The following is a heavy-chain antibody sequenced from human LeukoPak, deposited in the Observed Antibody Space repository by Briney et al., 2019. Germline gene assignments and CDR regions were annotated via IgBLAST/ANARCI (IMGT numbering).Heavy chain of an antibody. D-gene: IGHD4-17*01. V-gene: IGHV1-69*04. J-gene: IGHJ6*02. CDR3: ARAYYGDYEGYYGMDV. CDR1: GGTFSSYA. CDR2: IIPILGIA. Sequence: ASVTVSCKASGGTFSSYAISWVRQAPGQGLEWMGRIIPILGIANYAQKFQGRVTITADKSTSTAYMELSSLRSEDTAVYYCARAYYGDYEGYYGMDVWGQGTTVTVSS.